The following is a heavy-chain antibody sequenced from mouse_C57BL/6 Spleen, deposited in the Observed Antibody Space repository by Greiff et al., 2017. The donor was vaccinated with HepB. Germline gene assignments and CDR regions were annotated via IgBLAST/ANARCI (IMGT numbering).Heavy chain of an antibody. CDR1: GFTFTDYY. V-gene: IGHV7-3*01. D-gene: IGHD1-1*02. CDR2: IRNKANGYTT. CDR3: ARLSYGQDAMGY. J-gene: IGHJ4*01. Sequence: EVKLMESGGGLVQPGGSLSLSCAASGFTFTDYYMSWVRQPPGKALEWLGFIRNKANGYTTEYSASVKGRFTISRDNSQSILYLQMNALRAEDSATYYCARLSYGQDAMGYWGQGTSVTVAS.